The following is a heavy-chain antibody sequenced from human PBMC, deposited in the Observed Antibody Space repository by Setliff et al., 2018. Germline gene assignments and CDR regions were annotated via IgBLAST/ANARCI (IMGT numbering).Heavy chain of an antibody. D-gene: IGHD1-1*01. Sequence: SETLSLTCTVSGGSINNYYWSWVRQPPGKGLEWIGYIYYSGSTYYNPSLKSRVTISVDTSKNQFSLKLSSVTAADTAVYFCARSEMATTSFDIWGQGTPVTVSS. CDR2: IYYSGST. CDR3: ARSEMATTSFDI. V-gene: IGHV4-30-4*08. J-gene: IGHJ4*02. CDR1: GGSINNYY.